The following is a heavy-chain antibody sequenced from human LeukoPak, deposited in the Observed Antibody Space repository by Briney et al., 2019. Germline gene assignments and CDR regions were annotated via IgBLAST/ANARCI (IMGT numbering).Heavy chain of an antibody. V-gene: IGHV4-34*01. CDR1: GGSFSGYY. D-gene: IGHD3-22*01. CDR3: ARGKDYDSSGYYPRYYYYYYMDV. CDR2: INHSGST. Sequence: SETLSLTCAVYGGSFSGYYWSWIRQPPGKGLEWIGEINHSGSTNYNPSLKSRVTISVDTSKNQFSLKLSSVTAADTAVYYCARGKDYDSSGYYPRYYYYYYMDVWGKGTTVTVSS. J-gene: IGHJ6*03.